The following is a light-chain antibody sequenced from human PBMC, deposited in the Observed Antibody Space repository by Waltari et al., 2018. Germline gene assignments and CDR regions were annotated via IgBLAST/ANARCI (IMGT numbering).Light chain of an antibody. CDR2: TTS. CDR3: QQVYTTPIT. Sequence: DIQMTQSPPSLSASVADRVTITCRSSRSIANYLNWYQQKPGKAPNLLIYTTSTSHSGVPSRFSGSGSGTDFTLTISSLQPEDFATYYCQQVYTTPITFGQGTRLEIK. J-gene: IGKJ5*01. CDR1: RSIANY. V-gene: IGKV1-39*01.